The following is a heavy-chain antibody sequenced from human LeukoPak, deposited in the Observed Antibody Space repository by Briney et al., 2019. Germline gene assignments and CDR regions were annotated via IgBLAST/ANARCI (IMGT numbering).Heavy chain of an antibody. CDR2: IYSGGST. Sequence: GGSLRLSCAASGFTVSSNYMSWVRQAPGKGLEWVSVIYSGGSTYYADSVKGRFTISRDNSKNTLYLQMNSLRAEDTAVYYCARGSGYDPIEYYFDYWGQGTLVTVSS. J-gene: IGHJ4*02. CDR1: GFTVSSNY. D-gene: IGHD5-12*01. V-gene: IGHV3-53*01. CDR3: ARGSGYDPIEYYFDY.